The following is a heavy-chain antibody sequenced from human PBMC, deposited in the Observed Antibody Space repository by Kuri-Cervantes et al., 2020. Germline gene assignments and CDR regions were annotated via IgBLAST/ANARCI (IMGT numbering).Heavy chain of an antibody. CDR2: IYYSGST. V-gene: IGHV4-39*07. CDR1: GGSISSSSYY. J-gene: IGHJ4*02. CDR3: SGGGY. Sequence: SETLSLTCTVSGGSISSSSYYWGWIRQPPGKGLEWIGSIYYSGSTNYNPSLKSRVTISVDTSKNQFSLKLTFVTAADTAMYFCSGGGYWGQGTLVTVSS.